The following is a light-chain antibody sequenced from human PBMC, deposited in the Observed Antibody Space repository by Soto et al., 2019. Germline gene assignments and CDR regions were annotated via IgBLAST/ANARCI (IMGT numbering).Light chain of an antibody. CDR1: QSISGW. V-gene: IGKV1-5*01. Sequence: DIQMTQSPSTLSASVGDRVTITCRASQSISGWLAWYQQKPGKPPKLLIYDASSLEGGVPSRFSGSGSGTEFTLTISSLQPDDFATYYCQQYSTYTPRTFGQGTKVDI. CDR3: QQYSTYTPRT. CDR2: DAS. J-gene: IGKJ1*01.